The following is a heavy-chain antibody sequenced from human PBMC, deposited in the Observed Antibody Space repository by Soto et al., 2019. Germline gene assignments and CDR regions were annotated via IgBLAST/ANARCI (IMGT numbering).Heavy chain of an antibody. J-gene: IGHJ4*02. Sequence: EVQLVESEGGLVQPGGSLRLSCEASGFIFTTSDMSWVRQAPGKGLEWISSITITGDTPHYADSVKGRFPIPRDNSRNPVYLQMNSPGGDEPAGYYWAKGGGGDHGYWGQGTLVAVSS. CDR3: AKGGGGDHGY. V-gene: IGHV3-23*04. D-gene: IGHD2-21*02. CDR1: GFIFTTSD. CDR2: ITITGDTP.